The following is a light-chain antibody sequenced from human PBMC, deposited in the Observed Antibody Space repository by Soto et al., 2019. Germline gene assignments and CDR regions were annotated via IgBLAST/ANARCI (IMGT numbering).Light chain of an antibody. CDR3: QQYNNWPRK. CDR2: GAS. J-gene: IGKJ1*01. V-gene: IGKV3-15*01. Sequence: IVLTHSPGTLSLSPWERATLSFRSSQSVSSSDLAWYHQKPGQAPRLLIYGASTRATGIPARFSGSGSGTEFTLSINSLQSEDFAVYYCQQYNNWPRKFGQGTKVDIK. CDR1: QSVSSSD.